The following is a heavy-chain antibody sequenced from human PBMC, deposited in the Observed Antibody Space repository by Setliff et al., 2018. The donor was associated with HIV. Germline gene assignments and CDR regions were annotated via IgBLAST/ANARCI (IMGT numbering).Heavy chain of an antibody. V-gene: IGHV3-23*01. D-gene: IGHD2-8*01. CDR1: GFTFSSYW. Sequence: GGSLRLSCAASGFTFSSYWMNWVRQAPGKGLEWVSTISGSGSLTFYADSVKGRFTIPRDNSKSTLYLQMNSLRPEDTAVYYCAKGHYSNGDSRQNGFDIWGQGTMVTVSS. CDR2: ISGSGSLT. CDR3: AKGHYSNGDSRQNGFDI. J-gene: IGHJ3*02.